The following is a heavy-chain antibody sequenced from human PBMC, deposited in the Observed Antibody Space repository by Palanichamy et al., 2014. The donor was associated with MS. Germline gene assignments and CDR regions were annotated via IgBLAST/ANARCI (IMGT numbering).Heavy chain of an antibody. Sequence: QVQLQQWGAGLLKPSETLSLTCAVYGGSFSGYYWSWIRQSPGKGLEWIGEINHSGSPNYNPSLKSRVTISVDTSKNQFSLKLSSVTAADTAMYYCARLRDPYGALRGFDPWGQGTLVTVSS. CDR2: INHSGSP. CDR3: ARLRDPYGALRGFDP. CDR1: GGSFSGYY. D-gene: IGHD4-17*01. J-gene: IGHJ5*02. V-gene: IGHV4-34*01.